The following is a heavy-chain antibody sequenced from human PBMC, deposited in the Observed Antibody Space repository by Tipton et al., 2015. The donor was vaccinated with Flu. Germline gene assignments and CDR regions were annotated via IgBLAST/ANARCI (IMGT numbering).Heavy chain of an antibody. J-gene: IGHJ4*02. CDR1: GGSLSSFY. CDR3: ARGSGSGTHVMFDY. CDR2: IYSSGST. D-gene: IGHD3-10*01. Sequence: TLSLTCTVSGGSLSSFYWSWIRQPAGKGLEYIGRIYSSGSTNYNPSFKSRVSMSLDASKTQFSLNLNSVTAADTAMYYCARGSGSGTHVMFDYWGQGTRVTVSS. V-gene: IGHV4-4*07.